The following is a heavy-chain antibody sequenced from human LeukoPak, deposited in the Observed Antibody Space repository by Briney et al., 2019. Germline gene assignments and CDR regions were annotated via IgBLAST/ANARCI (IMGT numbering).Heavy chain of an antibody. CDR3: ARSRAAVAANWFDP. CDR1: GYTFTGYY. CDR2: INPNSGGT. V-gene: IGHV1-2*02. Sequence: GASVKVSCKASGYTFTGYYMHWVRQAPGQGLEWMGWINPNSGGTNYAQKFQGRVTMTRDTSISTAYMELSRLRSDDTAVYYCARSRAAVAANWFDPWGQGTLVTVSS. J-gene: IGHJ5*02. D-gene: IGHD6-19*01.